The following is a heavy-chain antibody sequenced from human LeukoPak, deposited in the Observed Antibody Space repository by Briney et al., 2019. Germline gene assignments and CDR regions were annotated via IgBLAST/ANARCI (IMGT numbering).Heavy chain of an antibody. V-gene: IGHV4-34*01. CDR3: ARSHGDYTD. CDR1: GGSFSGYH. J-gene: IGHJ4*02. Sequence: PSETLSLTCAGYGGSFSGYHWSWIRQPPGKGLEWIGEINHSGSTNYNPSLKLRVTISVHTANNQFSLKLSSVTAADTAVYYCARSHGDYTDWGQGTLVSVSS. D-gene: IGHD4-17*01. CDR2: INHSGST.